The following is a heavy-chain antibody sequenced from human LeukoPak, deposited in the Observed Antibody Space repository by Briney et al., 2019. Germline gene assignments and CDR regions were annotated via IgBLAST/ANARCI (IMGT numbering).Heavy chain of an antibody. J-gene: IGHJ4*02. Sequence: PGGSLRLSCAASGFTFSSYAMSWVRQAPGKGLEWVSAISGSGGSTYCADSVKGRFTISRDNSKNTLYLQMNSLRAEDTAVYYCAKEIEMATIKGCFDYWGQGTLVTVSS. CDR2: ISGSGGST. CDR1: GFTFSSYA. V-gene: IGHV3-23*01. CDR3: AKEIEMATIKGCFDY. D-gene: IGHD5-24*01.